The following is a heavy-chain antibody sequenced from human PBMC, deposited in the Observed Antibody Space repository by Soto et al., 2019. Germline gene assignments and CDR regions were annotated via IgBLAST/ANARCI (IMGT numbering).Heavy chain of an antibody. CDR1: GFTFSSYG. J-gene: IGHJ4*02. Sequence: QVQLVESGGGVVQPGRSLRLSCAASGFTFSSYGMHWVRQAPGKGLEWVAVISYDGSNKYYADSVKGRFTISRDNSKNTLYLQMNSLRAEDTAVYYCAKTLYRPDFWSLSGPDYWGQGTLVTVSS. CDR3: AKTLYRPDFWSLSGPDY. V-gene: IGHV3-30*18. CDR2: ISYDGSNK. D-gene: IGHD3-3*01.